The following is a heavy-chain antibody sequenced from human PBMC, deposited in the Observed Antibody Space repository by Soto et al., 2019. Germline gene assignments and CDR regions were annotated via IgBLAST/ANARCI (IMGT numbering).Heavy chain of an antibody. V-gene: IGHV3-23*01. Sequence: GGSLRLSCAASGFTFSSYAMSWVRQAPGKGLEWVSAICGSGGSTDYADSVKGRFTISTDNSKNTLYLQMNSLRAEATAVYYCAKDPTGTGGINWFDPWGQGTLVTVSS. CDR1: GFTFSSYA. J-gene: IGHJ5*02. CDR2: ICGSGGST. D-gene: IGHD1-1*01. CDR3: AKDPTGTGGINWFDP.